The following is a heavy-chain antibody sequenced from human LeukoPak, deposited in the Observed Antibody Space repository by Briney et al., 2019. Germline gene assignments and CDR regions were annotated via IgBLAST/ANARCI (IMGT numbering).Heavy chain of an antibody. CDR2: MNPDSGNT. CDR1: GYTFTSYD. D-gene: IGHD2-8*01. CDR3: ARGWTTNFDY. V-gene: IGHV1-8*03. J-gene: IGHJ4*02. Sequence: ASAKVSCKASGYTFTSYDINWVRQATGQGLEWMGWMNPDSGNTGYAQKFQGRVTITWNTSISTAYLELSSLRSEDTAVYYCARGWTTNFDYWGQGTLVTVSS.